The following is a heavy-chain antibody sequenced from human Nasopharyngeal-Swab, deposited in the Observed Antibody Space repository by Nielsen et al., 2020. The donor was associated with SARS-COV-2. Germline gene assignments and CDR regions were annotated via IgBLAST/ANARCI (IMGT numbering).Heavy chain of an antibody. V-gene: IGHV3-23*01. Sequence: GESLKISCAASGFTFSSFAMSWVRQAPGKGLEWVSSISGSGGNIYYADSVKGRFTISRDNSKNTLYLQMSSLRAEDTAVYYCAKAPRYYFGSGSFYFEYWGQGTLVTVSA. CDR3: AKAPRYYFGSGSFYFEY. D-gene: IGHD3-10*01. J-gene: IGHJ4*02. CDR1: GFTFSSFA. CDR2: ISGSGGNI.